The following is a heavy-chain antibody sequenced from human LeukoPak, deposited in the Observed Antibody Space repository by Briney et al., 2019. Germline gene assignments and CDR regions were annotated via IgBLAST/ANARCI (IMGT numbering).Heavy chain of an antibody. CDR3: ARAHCSGGSCYQGAFDY. D-gene: IGHD2-15*01. J-gene: IGHJ4*02. Sequence: GGSLRLSRAASGFTFSSYAMSWGRQAPGKGLEWGAVIWYDGSNKYYADSVKGRFTISRDNSKNTLYLQMNSLRAKDTAVYYCARAHCSGGSCYQGAFDYWGQGTQVTVSS. CDR2: IWYDGSNK. V-gene: IGHV3-33*08. CDR1: GFTFSSYA.